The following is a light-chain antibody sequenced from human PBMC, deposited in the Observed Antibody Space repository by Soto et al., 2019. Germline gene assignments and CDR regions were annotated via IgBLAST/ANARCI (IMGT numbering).Light chain of an antibody. CDR3: QQRSNWPLT. Sequence: EIVLTQSPATLSLSPGERATLSCRANQSVSSYLAWYQQKPGQAPRLLIYGTSNRATGIPARFSGSGSGTDFTLTISSLEPEDFAVYYCQQRSNWPLTFGGGTKVEIK. V-gene: IGKV3-11*01. CDR2: GTS. J-gene: IGKJ4*01. CDR1: QSVSSY.